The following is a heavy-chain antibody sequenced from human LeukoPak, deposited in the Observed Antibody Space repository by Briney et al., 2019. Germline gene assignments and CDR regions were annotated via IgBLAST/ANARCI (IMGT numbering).Heavy chain of an antibody. CDR3: ARCLGFLIGSSWYPDAFDI. Sequence: SETLSLTCNVSGYSISSGYYWGWIRQPPGKGLEWIGSIYHSGITYYNSSLKSRVTISVDRSKNQMSLKLSSVTAADTAVYYCARCLGFLIGSSWYPDAFDIWGQGTMVTVSS. J-gene: IGHJ3*02. V-gene: IGHV4-38-2*02. CDR1: GYSISSGYY. CDR2: IYHSGIT. D-gene: IGHD6-13*01.